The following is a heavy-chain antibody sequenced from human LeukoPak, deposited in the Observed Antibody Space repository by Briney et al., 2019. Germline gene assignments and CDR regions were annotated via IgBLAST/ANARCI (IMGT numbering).Heavy chain of an antibody. CDR1: GGSISSYY. CDR3: ARGSVLDP. D-gene: IGHD3-3*01. Sequence: KSSETLSLTCTVSGGSISSYYWSWIRQPPGKGLEWIGYIYYSGSTNYNPSLKSRVTISVDTSKNQFSLKLSSVTAADTAVYYCARGSVLDPWGQGTLVTVSS. V-gene: IGHV4-59*12. J-gene: IGHJ5*02. CDR2: IYYSGST.